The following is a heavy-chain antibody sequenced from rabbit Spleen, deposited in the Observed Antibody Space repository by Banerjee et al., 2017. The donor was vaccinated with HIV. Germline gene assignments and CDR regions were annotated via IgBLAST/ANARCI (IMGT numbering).Heavy chain of an antibody. CDR3: ARDSATSFSTYGMDL. CDR2: AYAGSSGGT. J-gene: IGHJ6*01. CDR1: GFSFNSGYD. Sequence: QEQLVESGGGLVKPEGSLTLTCKASGFSFNSGYDMCWVRQAPGKGLEWVACAYAGSSGGTYSATWAKGRFTISKTSSTTVTLQMNSLTSADTATYFCARDSATSFSTYGMDLWGPGTLVTVS. V-gene: IGHV1S45*01. D-gene: IGHD1-1*01.